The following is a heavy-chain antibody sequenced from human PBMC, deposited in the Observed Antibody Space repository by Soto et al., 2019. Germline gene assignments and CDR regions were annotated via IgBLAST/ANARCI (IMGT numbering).Heavy chain of an antibody. CDR1: GYTFTSYG. CDR3: ARISNVDIVATIYFDY. D-gene: IGHD5-12*01. J-gene: IGHJ4*02. V-gene: IGHV1-18*01. CDR2: ISAYNGNT. Sequence: ASVKVSCKASGYTFTSYGISWVRQAPGQGLEWMGWISAYNGNTNYAQKLQGRVTMTTDTSTSTAYMELRSLRSDDTAVYYCARISNVDIVATIYFDYWGQGTLVTVS.